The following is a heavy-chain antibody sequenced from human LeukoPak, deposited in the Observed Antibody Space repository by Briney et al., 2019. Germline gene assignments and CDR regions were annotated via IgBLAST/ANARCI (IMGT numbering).Heavy chain of an antibody. D-gene: IGHD4-17*01. CDR1: GASFSNYY. CDR3: APILGDYSDFDS. CDR2: ITHHGET. V-gene: IGHV4-34*01. Sequence: SETLSLTCAVYGASFSNYYLSWVRQPPGKGLEWIGEITHHGETHYNPSLKTRVTISVDTSKNQFSLRLSSVAATDTAVYYCAPILGDYSDFDSWGQGTLVPVSS. J-gene: IGHJ4*02.